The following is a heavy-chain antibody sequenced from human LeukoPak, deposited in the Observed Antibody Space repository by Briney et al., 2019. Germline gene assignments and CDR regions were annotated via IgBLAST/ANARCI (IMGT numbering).Heavy chain of an antibody. CDR2: IYPGDSDT. D-gene: IGHD6-19*01. V-gene: IGHV5-51*01. J-gene: IGHJ5*02. CDR1: GYSFTSYW. Sequence: GQSLKISCKGSGYSFTSYWIGWVRQMPGKGLEWMAIIYPGDSDTRYSPSFQGQVTISADKSITTAYLQWSSLKASDTAMYYCARHVAVAGTVAWFDPSGQGTLVTVSS. CDR3: ARHVAVAGTVAWFDP.